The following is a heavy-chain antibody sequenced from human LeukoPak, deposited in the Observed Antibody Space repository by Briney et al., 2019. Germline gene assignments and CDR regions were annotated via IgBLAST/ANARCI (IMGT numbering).Heavy chain of an antibody. J-gene: IGHJ4*02. CDR1: GGSISSYY. D-gene: IGHD2-2*01. CDR2: IYYSGST. V-gene: IGHV4-59*01. Sequence: TAETLTLTCTVSGGSISSYYWSWIRQPPGKGLEWIGCIYYSGSTNFNPSLKSRVTISVDTSKNQFSPKLSSVTAADTAVYYCARGGLEYQLLIYFDYWGQRDL. CDR3: ARGGLEYQLLIYFDY.